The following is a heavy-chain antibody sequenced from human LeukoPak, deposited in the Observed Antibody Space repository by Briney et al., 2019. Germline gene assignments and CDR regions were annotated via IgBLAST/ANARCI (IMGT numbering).Heavy chain of an antibody. J-gene: IGHJ6*04. Sequence: PSQTLSLTCTVSGDSLTSGSRYWSWIRQPAGKELEWIGHFYRSTRTTYNPSLESRVTISGDTAKNQFSLKLDSVTAADTAVYFCARCMSELDYGDYAYYYHMDVWGKGTTVTVSS. CDR3: ARCMSELDYGDYAYYYHMDV. CDR1: GDSLTSGSRY. V-gene: IGHV4-61*09. D-gene: IGHD4-17*01. CDR2: FYRSTRT.